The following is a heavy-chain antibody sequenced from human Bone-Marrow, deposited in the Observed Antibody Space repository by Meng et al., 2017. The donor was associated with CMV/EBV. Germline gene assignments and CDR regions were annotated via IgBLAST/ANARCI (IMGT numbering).Heavy chain of an antibody. Sequence: SETLSLTCTVSGGSISSSSYYWGWIRQPPGKGLEWIGSIYYSGSTYYNPSLKSRVTISVDTSKNQFSLKLSSVTAADTAVYYCATWRWGIVVVPAPKLRLDPWGQGTLVAASS. CDR1: GGSISSSSYY. CDR2: IYYSGST. D-gene: IGHD2-2*01. CDR3: ATWRWGIVVVPAPKLRLDP. J-gene: IGHJ5*02. V-gene: IGHV4-39*07.